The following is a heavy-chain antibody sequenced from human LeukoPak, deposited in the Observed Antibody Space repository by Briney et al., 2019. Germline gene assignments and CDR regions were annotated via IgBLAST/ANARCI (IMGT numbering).Heavy chain of an antibody. CDR2: ISAYNGNT. J-gene: IGHJ6*02. CDR3: ARDIVVVPAAQSHVYYYYGMDV. V-gene: IGHV1-18*01. Sequence: ASVKVSCKASGYTVTSYGISWVRQAPGQGLEWMGWISAYNGNTNYAQKLQGRVTMTTDTSTSTAYMELRSLRSDDTAVYYCARDIVVVPAAQSHVYYYYGMDVWGQGTTVTVSS. CDR1: GYTVTSYG. D-gene: IGHD2-2*01.